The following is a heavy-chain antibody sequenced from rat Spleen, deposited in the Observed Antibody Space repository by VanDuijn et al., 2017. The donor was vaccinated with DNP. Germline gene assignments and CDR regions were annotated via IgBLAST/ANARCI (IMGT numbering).Heavy chain of an antibody. Sequence: EVQLVESGGGLVQPGRSLKLSCVASGFIFSNYWMTWIRQAPGKGLEWIGEINKDSSTINYIPSLKDKFSISRDNAQNTLYLQVNSLRSEDTATYYCTSNPHIRTAAPFDYWGQGVMVTVSS. J-gene: IGHJ2*01. V-gene: IGHV4-2*01. CDR1: GFIFSNYW. CDR3: TSNPHIRTAAPFDY. CDR2: INKDSSTI. D-gene: IGHD3-8*01.